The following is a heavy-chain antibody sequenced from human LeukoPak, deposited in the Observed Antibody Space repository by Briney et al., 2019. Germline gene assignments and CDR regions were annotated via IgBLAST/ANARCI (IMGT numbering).Heavy chain of an antibody. V-gene: IGHV4-59*01. J-gene: IGHJ4*02. CDR3: ARVESGTTDYYFDY. CDR2: IYYSGST. D-gene: IGHD1-7*01. CDR1: GGSISSYY. Sequence: SETLSLTCTVSGGSISSYYWSWIRQPPGKGLEWIGYIYYSGSTNYNPSLKSRVTISVDTSKNQFSLKLSSVTAADTAVYYCARVESGTTDYYFDYWGQGTLVTVSS.